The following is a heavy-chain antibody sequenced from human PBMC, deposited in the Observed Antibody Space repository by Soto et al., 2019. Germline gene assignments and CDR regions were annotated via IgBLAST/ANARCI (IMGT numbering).Heavy chain of an antibody. CDR3: ARAPFDYDFWDYLDV. V-gene: IGHV3-21*01. Sequence: GGSLRLSCAASGFTLGNYNMNWVRQPPGKGLQWVSFISSSRSYIDYAASVRGRLTISRDDAKNSLYLQMDSLRAEDTALYYCARAPFDYDFWDYLDVWGKGTTVTVSS. D-gene: IGHD3-3*01. CDR1: GFTLGNYN. CDR2: ISSSRSYI. J-gene: IGHJ6*03.